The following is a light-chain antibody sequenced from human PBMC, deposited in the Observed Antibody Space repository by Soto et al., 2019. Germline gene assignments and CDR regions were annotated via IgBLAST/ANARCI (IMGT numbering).Light chain of an antibody. J-gene: IGKJ1*01. V-gene: IGKV3D-20*02. CDR2: DTS. CDR1: QSVSSSY. Sequence: EIVLTQSPGTLSLSPGERATLSCRASQSVSSSYLAWYQQTPGQAPRLLVYDTSYRATGVPDRFSGSGSGTEFTLTISSLQSEDFAVYYCQQYNNWPTWTFGQGTKVDIK. CDR3: QQYNNWPTWT.